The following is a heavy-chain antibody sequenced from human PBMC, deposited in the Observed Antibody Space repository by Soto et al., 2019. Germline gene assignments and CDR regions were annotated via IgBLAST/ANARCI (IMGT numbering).Heavy chain of an antibody. Sequence: GGSLRLSCVASGFTFGSYWMTWVRQAPGKGLEWVGNIKQDGGEKNYVDSVKGRFTISRDNAKNSVYLQMNSLRAEDTAVYYCAREIVVARGASYFDYWGPGTLVTVSS. CDR1: GFTFGSYW. D-gene: IGHD2-2*01. CDR2: IKQDGGEK. J-gene: IGHJ4*02. CDR3: AREIVVARGASYFDY. V-gene: IGHV3-7*04.